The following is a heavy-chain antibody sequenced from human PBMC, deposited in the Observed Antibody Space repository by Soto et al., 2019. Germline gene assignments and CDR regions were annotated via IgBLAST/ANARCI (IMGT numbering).Heavy chain of an antibody. J-gene: IGHJ6*02. D-gene: IGHD2-15*01. Sequence: ASVKVSCKASGCTFTGYYMHCVRQAPGQGLEWMGWINPNSGGTNYAQKFQGRVTMTRDTSISTAYMELSRLRSDDTAVYYCARGVGYIVVVVAATQYYGMDVWGQGTTVTVSS. CDR3: ARGVGYIVVVVAATQYYGMDV. V-gene: IGHV1-2*02. CDR1: GCTFTGYY. CDR2: INPNSGGT.